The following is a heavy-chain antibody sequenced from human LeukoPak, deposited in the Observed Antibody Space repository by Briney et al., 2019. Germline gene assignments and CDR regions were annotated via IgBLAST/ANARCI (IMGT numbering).Heavy chain of an antibody. J-gene: IGHJ4*02. Sequence: SETLSLTCTVSGGSISSSSYYWGWIRQPPGKGLEWIGSIYYSGSTYYNPSLKSRATISVDTSKNQFSLKLSSVTAADTAVYYCARLGVAEDYYFDYWGQGTLVTVSS. CDR3: ARLGVAEDYYFDY. CDR2: IYYSGST. CDR1: GGSISSSSYY. V-gene: IGHV4-39*01. D-gene: IGHD3-3*01.